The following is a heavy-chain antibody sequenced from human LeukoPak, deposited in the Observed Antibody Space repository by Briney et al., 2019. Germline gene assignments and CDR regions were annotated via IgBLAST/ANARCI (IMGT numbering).Heavy chain of an antibody. Sequence: SVKVSCKASGGTFSSYAISWVRQAPGQGLEWMGRIIPILGIANYAQKFQGRVTITADKSTSTAYMELSSLRSEDTAVYYCARDTRFNYGTHAMDAWGQGTTVSVSS. CDR3: ARDTRFNYGTHAMDA. J-gene: IGHJ6*02. CDR2: IIPILGIA. D-gene: IGHD3-10*01. CDR1: GGTFSSYA. V-gene: IGHV1-69*04.